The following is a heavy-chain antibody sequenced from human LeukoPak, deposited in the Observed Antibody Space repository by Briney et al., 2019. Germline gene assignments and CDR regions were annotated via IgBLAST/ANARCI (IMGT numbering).Heavy chain of an antibody. CDR3: ARDSSDRWDY. CDR1: GFTFSSYS. J-gene: IGHJ4*02. Sequence: GGSLRLSCAASGFTFSSYSMNWVRQAPGKGLEWVSSISSSSYIYYADSVKGRFTISRDNAKNSLYLQMSSLRAEDTAVYYCARDSSDRWDYWGQGTLVTVSS. D-gene: IGHD3-10*01. CDR2: ISSSSYI. V-gene: IGHV3-21*01.